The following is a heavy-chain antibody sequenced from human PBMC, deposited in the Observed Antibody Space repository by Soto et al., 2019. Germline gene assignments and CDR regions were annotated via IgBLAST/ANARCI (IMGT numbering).Heavy chain of an antibody. J-gene: IGHJ6*02. Sequence: LSETLSLTCAVYGGSFIGDHWSGLRQPPGRGLEGMGEVKHRGSTNYNPSLKSRVTISVDTSKNQFSLKLSSVSAADTAVYYCARERWRNGMDVWGQGTTVT. CDR1: GGSFIGDH. CDR2: VKHRGST. D-gene: IGHD2-15*01. V-gene: IGHV4-34*01. CDR3: ARERWRNGMDV.